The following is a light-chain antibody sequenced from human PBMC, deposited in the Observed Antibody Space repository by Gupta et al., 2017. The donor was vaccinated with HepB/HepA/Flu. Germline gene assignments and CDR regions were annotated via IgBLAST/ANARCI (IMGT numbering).Light chain of an antibody. J-gene: IGLJ3*02. Sequence: YVLTPPPSASGNPGKRVTLSCSGSTSNIGSNYVYWDQQFPGTAPTLLIFRNSQRTSGFPGRFSGSKSDTSASLSISGPRSEDEADYYCAAWDDSLIGWVFGVGTKLTVL. V-gene: IGLV1-47*01. CDR2: RNS. CDR1: TSNIGSNY. CDR3: AAWDDSLIGWV.